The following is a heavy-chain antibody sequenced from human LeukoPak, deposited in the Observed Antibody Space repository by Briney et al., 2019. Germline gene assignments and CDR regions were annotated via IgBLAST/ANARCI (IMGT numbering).Heavy chain of an antibody. D-gene: IGHD3-22*01. V-gene: IGHV4-39*01. Sequence: SETLSLTCTVSGGSISSSSYYWGWIRQPPGKGLEWIGSIYYSGSTYYNPSLKSRVTISVDTSKNQFSLKLSSVTAADTAVYYCASPLYYYDSSGYFPHDAFDIWGQGTMATVSS. CDR1: GGSISSSSYY. J-gene: IGHJ3*02. CDR3: ASPLYYYDSSGYFPHDAFDI. CDR2: IYYSGST.